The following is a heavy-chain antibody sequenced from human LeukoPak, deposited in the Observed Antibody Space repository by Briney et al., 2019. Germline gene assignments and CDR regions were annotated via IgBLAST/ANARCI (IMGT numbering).Heavy chain of an antibody. D-gene: IGHD3-10*01. CDR1: GGSFSGYY. J-gene: IGHJ5*02. CDR2: INHSGST. Sequence: SETLSLTCAVYGGSFSGYYWSWIRQPPGKGLEWIGEINHSGSTNYNPSLKSRVTISVDTSKNQFSLKLSSVTAADTAVYYCARRLLWFGRNWFDPWGQGTLVTVSS. V-gene: IGHV4-34*01. CDR3: ARRLLWFGRNWFDP.